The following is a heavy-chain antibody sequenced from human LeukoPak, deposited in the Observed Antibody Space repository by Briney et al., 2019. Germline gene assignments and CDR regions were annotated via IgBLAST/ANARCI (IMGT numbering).Heavy chain of an antibody. CDR1: GGSISSSSYY. D-gene: IGHD3-3*01. CDR3: ARQLRFLEWFSETNWFDP. CDR2: IYYSGST. Sequence: SETLSLTCTVSGGSISSSSYYWGRIRQPPGKGLEWIGSIYYSGSTYYNPSLKSRFTISVDTSKNQFSLKLSSATAADTAVYYCARQLRFLEWFSETNWFDPWGQGTLVTVSS. V-gene: IGHV4-39*01. J-gene: IGHJ5*02.